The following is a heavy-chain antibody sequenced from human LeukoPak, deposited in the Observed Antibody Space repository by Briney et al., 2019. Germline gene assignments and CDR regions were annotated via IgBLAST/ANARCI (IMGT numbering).Heavy chain of an antibody. V-gene: IGHV4-39*01. CDR3: ARGRSNYDILTGGRDYFDY. D-gene: IGHD3-9*01. J-gene: IGHJ4*02. Sequence: SETLSLTCTVSGGSISSSSYYWGWIRQPPGKGLEWIGSIYYSGSTYYNPSLKSRVTISVDTSKNQFSLKLSSVTAADTAVYYCARGRSNYDILTGGRDYFDYWGQGTLVTVSS. CDR2: IYYSGST. CDR1: GGSISSSSYY.